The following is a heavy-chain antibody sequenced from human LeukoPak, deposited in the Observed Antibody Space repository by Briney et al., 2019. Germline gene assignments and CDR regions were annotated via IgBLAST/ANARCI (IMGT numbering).Heavy chain of an antibody. V-gene: IGHV1-69*06. CDR3: ASDPGGSSSWFRPFFDI. CDR1: GGTFSGYA. J-gene: IGHJ3*02. Sequence: SVKVSCKASGGTFSGYAISWVRQAPGQGLEWMGGIIPIFGTANYAQKFQGRVTITADKSTSTAYMELSSLRSEDTAVYYCASDPGGSSSWFRPFFDIWGQGTMVTVSS. CDR2: IIPIFGTA. D-gene: IGHD6-13*01.